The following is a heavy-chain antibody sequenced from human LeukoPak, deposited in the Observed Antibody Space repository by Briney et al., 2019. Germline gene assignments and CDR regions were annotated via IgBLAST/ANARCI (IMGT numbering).Heavy chain of an antibody. CDR2: TYYSGST. D-gene: IGHD1-14*01. J-gene: IGHJ1*01. CDR3: ARHSRSREYFQH. CDR1: GGSISSYY. Sequence: SETLSLTCTVSGGSISSYYWSWIRQPPGKGLEWIGYTYYSGSTNYNPSLKSRVTISVDTSMNQISLKLSSVTAADTAAYYCARHSRSREYFQHWGQGTLVTVSS. V-gene: IGHV4-59*08.